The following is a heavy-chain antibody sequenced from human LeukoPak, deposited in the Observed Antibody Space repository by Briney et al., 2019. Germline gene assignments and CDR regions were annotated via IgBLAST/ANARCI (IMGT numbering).Heavy chain of an antibody. CDR2: INPNSGGT. CDR3: ARVDPGIAVAGTRMYDAFDI. Sequence: ASVKVSCKASGYTFTGYYMHWVRQAPGQGLEWMGWINPNSGGTNYAQKFQGRVTMTRDTSISTAYMELSRLRSDDTAVYYCARVDPGIAVAGTRMYDAFDIWGQGTMVTVSS. J-gene: IGHJ3*02. CDR1: GYTFTGYY. D-gene: IGHD6-19*01. V-gene: IGHV1-2*02.